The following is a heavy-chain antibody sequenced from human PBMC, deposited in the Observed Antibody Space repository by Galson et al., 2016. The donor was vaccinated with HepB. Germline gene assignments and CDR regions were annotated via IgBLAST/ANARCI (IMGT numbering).Heavy chain of an antibody. CDR1: GFSLSTSAVS. V-gene: IGHV2-5*02. CDR2: ISGDDDT. D-gene: IGHD6-19*01. CDR3: ARTVDPSGWSYYADY. Sequence: PALVKPTQTLTLTCTFSGFSLSTSAVSMAWIRQPPGQALEWLALISGDDDTRYSPSLKNRLSFYKDTSKNQVVLTMTNMDPVDTGTYYCARTVDPSGWSYYADYWGQGTLGTVSA. J-gene: IGHJ4*02.